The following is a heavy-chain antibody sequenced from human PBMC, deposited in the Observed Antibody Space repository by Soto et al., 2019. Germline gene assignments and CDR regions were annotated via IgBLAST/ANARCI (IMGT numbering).Heavy chain of an antibody. CDR2: ISAYNGNT. J-gene: IGHJ6*02. V-gene: IGHV1-18*01. Sequence: QVQLVQSGAEVKKPGASVKVSCKASGYTFTSYGISWVRQAPGQGLEWMGWISAYNGNTNYAQKLRGRVTMTTDTSTSTAYMELRSLRSDDTAVYYCARGAVDVDYGSGSYYYYGMDVWGQGTTVTVSS. CDR1: GYTFTSYG. CDR3: ARGAVDVDYGSGSYYYYGMDV. D-gene: IGHD3-10*01.